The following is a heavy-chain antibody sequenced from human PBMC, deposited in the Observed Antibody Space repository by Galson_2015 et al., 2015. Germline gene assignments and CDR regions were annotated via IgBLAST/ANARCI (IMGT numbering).Heavy chain of an antibody. Sequence: SLRLSCAASGFTFINAWMNWVRQAPGKGLEWVGRIKSKTDGGTTDYAAPVKGRFTISRDDSKNTLYLQMNSLKAEDTAVYYCTTSIPITMIGVLITNNYWGQGTLVTVSS. V-gene: IGHV3-15*01. CDR3: TTSIPITMIGVLITNNY. J-gene: IGHJ4*02. CDR1: GFTFINAW. CDR2: IKSKTDGGTT. D-gene: IGHD3-22*01.